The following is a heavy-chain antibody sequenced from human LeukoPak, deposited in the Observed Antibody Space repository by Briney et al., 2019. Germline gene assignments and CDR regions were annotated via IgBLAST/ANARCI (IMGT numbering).Heavy chain of an antibody. CDR1: GFNFEDDG. J-gene: IGHJ6*03. CDR2: ISWNGDRI. Sequence: GGSLRPSCTASGFNFEDDGMSWVRQVPGKGLEWVSGISWNGDRIGYADSVKGRFTISRDNAKYSLYLQMQSLRAEDTALYYCARDASGGGSYYYYMDVWGKGTTVTVSS. CDR3: ARDASGGGSYYYYMDV. V-gene: IGHV3-20*04. D-gene: IGHD1-1*01.